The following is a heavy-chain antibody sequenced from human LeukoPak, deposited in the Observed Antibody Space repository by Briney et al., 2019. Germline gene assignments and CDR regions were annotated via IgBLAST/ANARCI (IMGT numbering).Heavy chain of an antibody. J-gene: IGHJ4*02. V-gene: IGHV4-34*01. D-gene: IGHD6-6*01. CDR2: TNHSGST. CDR1: GGSFSGYY. CDR3: ARGRGIAARPGLFDY. Sequence: ASETLSLTCAVYGGSFSGYYWSWIRQPPGKGLEWIGETNHSGSTNYNPSLKSRVTISVDTSKNQFSLKLSSVTVADTAVYYCARGRGIAARPGLFDYWGQGTLVTVSS.